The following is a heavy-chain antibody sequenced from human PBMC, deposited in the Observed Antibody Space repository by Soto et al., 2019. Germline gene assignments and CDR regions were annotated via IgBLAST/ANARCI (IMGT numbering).Heavy chain of an antibody. CDR1: GFTFSSYW. Sequence: EVQLVESGGDLVQPGGSLRLSCAASGFTFSSYWMYWVRQAPGKGLVWVSRISSDGSRTDYADSVKGRFTISRDNARNTLYLQMNSLRAEDTAVYYCARVRYTSTCYYYGMAVWAKGTTVTVSS. V-gene: IGHV3-74*01. CDR3: ARVRYTSTCYYYGMAV. D-gene: IGHD6-13*01. CDR2: ISSDGSRT. J-gene: IGHJ6*04.